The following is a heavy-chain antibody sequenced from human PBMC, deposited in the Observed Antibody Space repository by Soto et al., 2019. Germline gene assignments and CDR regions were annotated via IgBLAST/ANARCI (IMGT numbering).Heavy chain of an antibody. Sequence: QVQLVESGGGVVQPGRSLRLSCAASGFTFSSYGMHWVRQAPGKGLEWVAVIWYDGSNKYYADSVKGRFTISRDNSKNTLYLQMNSLRAEDTAVYYCARVPLDTSYFDYWGQGTLVTVSS. CDR3: ARVPLDTSYFDY. CDR2: IWYDGSNK. D-gene: IGHD3-16*02. J-gene: IGHJ4*02. V-gene: IGHV3-33*01. CDR1: GFTFSSYG.